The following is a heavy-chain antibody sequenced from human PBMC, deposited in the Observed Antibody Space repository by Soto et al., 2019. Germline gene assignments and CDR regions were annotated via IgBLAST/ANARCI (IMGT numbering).Heavy chain of an antibody. V-gene: IGHV1-18*01. Sequence: ASVKVSCKASGYTFTSYGISWVRQAPGQGLEWMGWISANNGNTNYAQKLQGRVTMTTDTSTGTVYMELRSLKSDDTAIYYCSRFIMVGGWFDPNYYHGMDVWGQGTTVTVSS. J-gene: IGHJ6*02. CDR3: SRFIMVGGWFDPNYYHGMDV. CDR2: ISANNGNT. CDR1: GYTFTSYG. D-gene: IGHD6-19*01.